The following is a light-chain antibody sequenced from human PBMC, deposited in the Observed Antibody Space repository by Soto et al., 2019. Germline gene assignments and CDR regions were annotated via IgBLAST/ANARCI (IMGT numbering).Light chain of an antibody. CDR2: EVI. J-gene: IGLJ3*02. V-gene: IGLV2-23*02. Sequence: QSVLTQPASVSGSLGQSITISCTGTSSDVGSYNLVSWYQQHPGKAPKLMIYEVIKRPSGVSNRFSGSKSGNTASLTISGLQAEDEADYYCCSYAGSSNWVFGGGTKLTVL. CDR3: CSYAGSSNWV. CDR1: SSDVGSYNL.